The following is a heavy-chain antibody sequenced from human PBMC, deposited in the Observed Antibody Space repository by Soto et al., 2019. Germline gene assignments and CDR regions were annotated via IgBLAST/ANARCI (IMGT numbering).Heavy chain of an antibody. Sequence: GGSLRLSCTASGFTFGDYAMSWFRQAPGKGLEWVGFIRSKAYGGTTEYAASVKGRFTISRDDSKSIAYLQMNSLKTEDTAVYYCTRVGGIAVADYDEAEYFQHGGQGTLGTVSS. D-gene: IGHD6-19*01. CDR1: GFTFGDYA. CDR2: IRSKAYGGTT. J-gene: IGHJ1*01. V-gene: IGHV3-49*03. CDR3: TRVGGIAVADYDEAEYFQH.